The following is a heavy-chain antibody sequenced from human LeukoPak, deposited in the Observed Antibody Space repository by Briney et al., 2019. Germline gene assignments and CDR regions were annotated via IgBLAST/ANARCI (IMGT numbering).Heavy chain of an antibody. J-gene: IGHJ4*02. Sequence: SGTLSLTCTVSGGSISSSSYYWGWIRQPPGKGLEWIGGIYYSGSTYYNPSLKSRVTISVDTSKNQFSLKLSSVTAADTAVYYCASIRGHYFDYWGQGTLVTVSS. CDR2: IYYSGST. CDR1: GGSISSSSYY. V-gene: IGHV4-39*01. CDR3: ASIRGHYFDY. D-gene: IGHD2-2*02.